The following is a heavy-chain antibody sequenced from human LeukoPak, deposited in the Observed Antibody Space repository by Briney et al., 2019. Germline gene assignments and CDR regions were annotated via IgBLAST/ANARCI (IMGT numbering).Heavy chain of an antibody. J-gene: IGHJ3*02. CDR3: AGEDYGDYAETAFDI. V-gene: IGHV4-59*01. CDR2: IYYSGST. CDR1: GGSLSSYY. D-gene: IGHD4-17*01. Sequence: SETLSLTRTVSGGSLSSYYWSWIRQPPGKGLEWMGYIYYSGSTNYNPSLKSRVTRSVATSKNQFSLKLSSVTAADTAVYYCAGEDYGDYAETAFDIWGQGTIVTVSS.